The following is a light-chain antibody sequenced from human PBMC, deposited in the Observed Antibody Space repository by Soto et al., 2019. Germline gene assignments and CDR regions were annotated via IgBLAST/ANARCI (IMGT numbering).Light chain of an antibody. CDR2: AAS. CDR3: QQAYTNPVT. V-gene: IGKV1-12*01. CDR1: QGIISW. Sequence: DIQMTQSPSSVSASVGDRVTITCRASQGIISWLAWYQQKPGRAPKLLIYAASTLQSGVPSRFSGSGSGTDFTLTIDSLQPEDFATYYCQQAYTNPVTFGQGTRLEIK. J-gene: IGKJ5*01.